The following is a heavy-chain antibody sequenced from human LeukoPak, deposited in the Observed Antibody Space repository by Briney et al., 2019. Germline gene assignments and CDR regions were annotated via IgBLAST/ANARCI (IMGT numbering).Heavy chain of an antibody. Sequence: GGSLRLSCAASGFTVSSNYMSWVRQAPGKGLEWVSIIYSGGTIHYVDSVKGRFTISRDNSKNTLDLQMNSLRAEDTAVYYCAKDGSWFGSRDAFDIWGQGTMVTVSS. CDR1: GFTVSSNY. CDR2: IYSGGTI. V-gene: IGHV3-53*01. CDR3: AKDGSWFGSRDAFDI. D-gene: IGHD3-10*01. J-gene: IGHJ3*02.